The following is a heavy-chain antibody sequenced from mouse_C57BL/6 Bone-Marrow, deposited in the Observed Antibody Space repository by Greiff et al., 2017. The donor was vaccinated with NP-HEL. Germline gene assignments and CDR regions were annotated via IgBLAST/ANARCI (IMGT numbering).Heavy chain of an antibody. V-gene: IGHV1-55*01. D-gene: IGHD2-4*01. CDR2: IYPGSGST. CDR1: GYTFTSYW. CDR3: ARGRIYYDYCLDY. Sequence: QVQLQQPGAELVKPGASVKMSCKASGYTFTSYWITWVKPRPGQGLEWIGDIYPGSGSTNYNEKFKSKATLTVDTSSSTAYMQLSSLTSEDSAVYYCARGRIYYDYCLDYWGQGTTLTVSS. J-gene: IGHJ2*01.